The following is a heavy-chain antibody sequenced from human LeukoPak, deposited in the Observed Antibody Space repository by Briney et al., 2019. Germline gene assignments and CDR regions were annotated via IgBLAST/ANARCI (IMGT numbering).Heavy chain of an antibody. J-gene: IGHJ4*02. Sequence: GSSVKVSCKASGGTFSSYAISWVRQAPGQGLEWMGGIIPIFGTANYAQKFQGRVTITTDESTSTAYMELSSLRSEDTAVYYCASADFYGDYERYWGQGTLVTVSS. V-gene: IGHV1-69*05. CDR3: ASADFYGDYERY. CDR2: IIPIFGTA. D-gene: IGHD4-17*01. CDR1: GGTFSSYA.